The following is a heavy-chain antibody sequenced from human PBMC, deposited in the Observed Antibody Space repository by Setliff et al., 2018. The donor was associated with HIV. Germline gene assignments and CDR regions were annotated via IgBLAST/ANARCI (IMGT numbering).Heavy chain of an antibody. J-gene: IGHJ4*02. Sequence: PSETLSLTCTVSGGSISSYYWSWIRLPPGKGLEWIGYIYYSGSTNYNPSLKSRVTISVDTSKNQFSLKLTSVTPADTAVYYCASGEYSYGYRFDYWGQGTLVTVSS. CDR1: GGSISSYY. CDR3: ASGEYSYGYRFDY. D-gene: IGHD5-18*01. V-gene: IGHV4-59*01. CDR2: IYYSGST.